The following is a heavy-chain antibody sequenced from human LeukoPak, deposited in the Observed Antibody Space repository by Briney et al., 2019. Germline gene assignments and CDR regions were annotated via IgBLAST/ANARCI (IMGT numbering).Heavy chain of an antibody. D-gene: IGHD5-18*01. CDR3: ARDDGYSYRKGVDRFDY. CDR1: GYTFMSYG. V-gene: IGHV1-18*01. CDR2: ISAYDGNT. J-gene: IGHJ4*02. Sequence: EASVTVSCKASGYTFMSYGITWVRQAPGRGLEWLGWISAYDGNTNYVEMLQGRVTMTVDTSTNSVYMELRSLRPDDTAVYYCARDDGYSYRKGVDRFDYWGQGTLVTVSS.